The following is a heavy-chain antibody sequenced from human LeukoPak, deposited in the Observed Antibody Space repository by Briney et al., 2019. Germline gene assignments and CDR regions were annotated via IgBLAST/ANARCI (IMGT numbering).Heavy chain of an antibody. CDR1: GFTFSSYN. CDR3: ARDRSVLTGYYYFES. CDR2: ITTSSNYI. Sequence: GGSLRLSCAASGFTFSSYNMNWVRQAPGKGLEWVSSITTSSNYIEYADSVKGRFTISRDNAKNSLYLQMNSLRAEDTAVYFCARDRSVLTGYYYFESWGQGTLVTVSS. D-gene: IGHD3-9*01. J-gene: IGHJ4*02. V-gene: IGHV3-21*01.